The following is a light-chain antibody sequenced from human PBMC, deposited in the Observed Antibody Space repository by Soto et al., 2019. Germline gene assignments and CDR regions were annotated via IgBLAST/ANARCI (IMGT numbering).Light chain of an antibody. CDR3: SSYTSSTLYV. J-gene: IGLJ1*01. CDR1: SSDVGGYNY. Sequence: QSVLTQPASVSGSPGQSITISCTGTSSDVGGYNYVSWYQQHPGKAPKLMISEASNRPSGVSNRFSGSKSGNTASLTISGLQAEDEADYYCSSYTSSTLYVFGTGTKVTVL. CDR2: EAS. V-gene: IGLV2-14*01.